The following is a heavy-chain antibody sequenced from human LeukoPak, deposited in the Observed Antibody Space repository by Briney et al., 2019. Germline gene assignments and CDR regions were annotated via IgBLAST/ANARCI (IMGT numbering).Heavy chain of an antibody. J-gene: IGHJ4*02. D-gene: IGHD6-13*01. Sequence: SETLSLTCTVSGGSISSGGYYWSWIRQHPGKGLEWIGYIYYSGSTYYNPSLKSRVTISVDTSKNQFSLKLSSVTAADTAVYYCARGGSSSWYYLFYWGQGTLVTVSS. V-gene: IGHV4-31*03. CDR1: GGSISSGGYY. CDR2: IYYSGST. CDR3: ARGGSSSWYYLFY.